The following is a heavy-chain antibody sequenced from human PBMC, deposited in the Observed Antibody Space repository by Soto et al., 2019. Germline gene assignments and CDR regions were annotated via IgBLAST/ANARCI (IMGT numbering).Heavy chain of an antibody. J-gene: IGHJ3*02. CDR2: INHSGST. Sequence: QVQLQQWGAGLLKPSETLSLTCAVYGGSFSGYYWSWIRQPPGKGLEWIGEINHSGSTNYNPSLKSRVTISVDTSKNQFSLKLSSVTAADTAVYYCARALQWRLRYGLVGDAFDIWGQGTMVTVSS. CDR3: ARALQWRLRYGLVGDAFDI. V-gene: IGHV4-34*01. CDR1: GGSFSGYY. D-gene: IGHD5-12*01.